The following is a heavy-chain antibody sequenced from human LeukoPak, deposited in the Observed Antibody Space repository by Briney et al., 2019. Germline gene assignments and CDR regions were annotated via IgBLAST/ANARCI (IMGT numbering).Heavy chain of an antibody. J-gene: IGHJ4*02. CDR1: GFTFSSYA. Sequence: GGSLRLSCAASGFTFSSYAMSWVRQAPGKGLEWVSAISGSGGSTYYADSVKGRITISRDNSKNTLYLQMNSLRAEDTAVYYCAKAMGPGYCSGGSCYPFDYWGQGTLVSVSS. CDR3: AKAMGPGYCSGGSCYPFDY. V-gene: IGHV3-23*01. D-gene: IGHD2-15*01. CDR2: ISGSGGST.